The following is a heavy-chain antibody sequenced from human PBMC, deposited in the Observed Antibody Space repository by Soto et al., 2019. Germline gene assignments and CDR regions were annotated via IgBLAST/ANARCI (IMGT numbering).Heavy chain of an antibody. J-gene: IGHJ4*02. CDR1: GGSISSYY. Sequence: QVQLQESGPGLVKPSETLSLTCTVSGGSISSYYWSWIRQPPGKGLEWIGYVSYSGTTNYNPSLKSRVTISVDMSKNQFSLKLSSVTAADTAVYYCARGAGWWDYWGQGTLVTVSS. V-gene: IGHV4-59*08. CDR3: ARGAGWWDY. CDR2: VSYSGTT. D-gene: IGHD2-15*01.